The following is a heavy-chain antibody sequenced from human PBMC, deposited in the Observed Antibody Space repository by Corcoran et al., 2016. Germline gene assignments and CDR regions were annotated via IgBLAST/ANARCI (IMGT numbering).Heavy chain of an antibody. CDR1: GFTFSSYC. D-gene: IGHD3-9*01. V-gene: IGHV3-7*03. CDR3: AHDMLTSYGMDV. CDR2: IKQDGSEK. Sequence: EVQLVESGGGLVQPGGSLRLSCAASGFTFSSYCMSWVRQAPGKGLEWVANIKQDGSEKYYVDSVKGRFTISRDNAKNSLYLQMNSLRAEDTAVYSCAHDMLTSYGMDVWGQGTTVTVSS. J-gene: IGHJ6*02.